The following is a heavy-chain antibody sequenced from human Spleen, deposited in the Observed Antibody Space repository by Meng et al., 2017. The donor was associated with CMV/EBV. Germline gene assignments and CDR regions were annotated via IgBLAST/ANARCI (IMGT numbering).Heavy chain of an antibody. Sequence: GESLKISCAASGFTFSTYSMTWVRQAPGKGLEWVSAISHSDGSTFYRNSVRGRFTISRHNSKNTLYLQMNSLRAEDTAVYYCARVDYGGDYFDYLGRGTLVTVSS. V-gene: IGHV3-23*01. J-gene: IGHJ4*02. CDR1: GFTFSTYS. D-gene: IGHD4-23*01. CDR3: ARVDYGGDYFDY. CDR2: ISHSDGST.